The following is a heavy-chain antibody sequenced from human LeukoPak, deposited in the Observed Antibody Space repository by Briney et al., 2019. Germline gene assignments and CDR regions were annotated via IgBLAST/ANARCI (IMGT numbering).Heavy chain of an antibody. CDR1: GYSISSDYY. D-gene: IGHD6-19*01. Sequence: SETLSLTCTVSGYSISSDYYWTWIRQPPGKWLEWIGEMNHSGSANYNPSLKSRVTISVDTSKNQFSLKLSSVTAADTAVYYRARRIRGIAVAGLSAFDIWGQGTMVTVSS. V-gene: IGHV4-38-2*02. CDR3: ARRIRGIAVAGLSAFDI. CDR2: MNHSGSA. J-gene: IGHJ3*02.